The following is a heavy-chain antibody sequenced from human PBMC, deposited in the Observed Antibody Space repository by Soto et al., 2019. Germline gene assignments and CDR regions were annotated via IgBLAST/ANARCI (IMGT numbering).Heavy chain of an antibody. CDR1: GFTFSSYW. CDR3: ARGLGVHYYYYYMDV. CDR2: IKQDGSEK. J-gene: IGHJ6*03. D-gene: IGHD3-16*01. V-gene: IGHV3-7*01. Sequence: GGSLRLSCAASGFTFSSYWMSWVRQAPGKGLEWVANIKQDGSEKYYVDSVKGRFTISRDNAKNSLYLQMNSLRAEDTAVYYCARGLGVHYYYYYMDVWGKGTTVTVSS.